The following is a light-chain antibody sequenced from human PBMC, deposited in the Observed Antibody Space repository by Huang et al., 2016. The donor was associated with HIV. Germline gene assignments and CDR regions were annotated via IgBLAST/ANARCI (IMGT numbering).Light chain of an antibody. Sequence: EIVLTQSPATLSLSPGERATLSCRASQSVSRNLGWYQQKFGQAPRLFIYDASTRAPGIPARFSGRGSWTNFTLTISSLEPEDCAVYYCQQRDTFGPGTRLEIK. CDR1: QSVSRN. CDR3: QQRDT. CDR2: DAS. V-gene: IGKV3-11*01. J-gene: IGKJ5*01.